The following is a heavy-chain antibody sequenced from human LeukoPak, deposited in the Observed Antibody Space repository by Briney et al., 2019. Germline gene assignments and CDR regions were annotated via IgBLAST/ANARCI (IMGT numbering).Heavy chain of an antibody. Sequence: GGSLTLSCAASGVTFSSYGINWVRQAPGKGLDLVSSISSSSSYRYYADSVKGRFTISRDNAKNSLYLQMNSLRAEDTAVYYCARQITVAGKAGFDYWGQGTPVTVSS. CDR2: ISSSSSYR. CDR3: ARQITVAGKAGFDY. V-gene: IGHV3-21*04. J-gene: IGHJ4*02. D-gene: IGHD6-19*01. CDR1: GVTFSSYG.